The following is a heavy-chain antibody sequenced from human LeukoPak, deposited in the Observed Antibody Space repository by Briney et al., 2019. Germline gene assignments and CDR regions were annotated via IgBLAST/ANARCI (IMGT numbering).Heavy chain of an antibody. D-gene: IGHD3-3*01. Sequence: PSGTLSLTCAVSGGSISSSNWWSWVRQPPGKGLEWIGEIYHSGSTNYNPSLKSRVTISVDTSKNQFSLKLSSVTAADTAVYYCASWATNIQPAAIIAIFGVVPSYFGYWGQGTLVTVSS. CDR2: IYHSGST. J-gene: IGHJ4*02. CDR3: ASWATNIQPAAIIAIFGVVPSYFGY. CDR1: GGSISSSNW. V-gene: IGHV4-4*02.